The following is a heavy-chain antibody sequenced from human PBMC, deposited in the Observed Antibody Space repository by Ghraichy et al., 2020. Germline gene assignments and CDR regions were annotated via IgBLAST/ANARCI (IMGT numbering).Heavy chain of an antibody. D-gene: IGHD2-8*01. V-gene: IGHV3-21*01. CDR2: ISSNNNHI. CDR3: ARVNGENVPH. J-gene: IGHJ1*01. CDR1: GFIFIEYT. Sequence: GGSLRLSCAASGFIFIEYTMNWVRQAPGKGPEWVASISSNNNHIYYADSVKGRFTVSRDNAKKSLYLQMNSLRAEDTAVYYCARVNGENVPHWGQGTLVIVSS.